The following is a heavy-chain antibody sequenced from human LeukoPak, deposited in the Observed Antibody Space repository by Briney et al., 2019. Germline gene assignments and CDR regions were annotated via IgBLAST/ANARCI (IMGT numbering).Heavy chain of an antibody. V-gene: IGHV1-18*01. CDR2: ISAYNGNT. CDR1: GYTFTNYG. D-gene: IGHD6-13*01. J-gene: IGHJ3*02. Sequence: VASVTVSCKASGYTFTNYGISWVRQAPGLGLEWMGWISAYNGNTNYAQKVQGRVTMTTDTSTSTAYMELRSLRFDDTAVYYCARDQSVRLLQTSSTYFKHVFAIWGQGSMVTVSS. CDR3: ARDQSVRLLQTSSTYFKHVFAI.